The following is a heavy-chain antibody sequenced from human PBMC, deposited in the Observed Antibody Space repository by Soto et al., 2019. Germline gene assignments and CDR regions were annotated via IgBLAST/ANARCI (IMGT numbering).Heavy chain of an antibody. CDR1: GFTFSSYW. J-gene: IGHJ4*02. CDR2: INSDGSST. V-gene: IGHV3-74*01. D-gene: IGHD2-15*01. CDR3: VRTSLVVAAATREDY. Sequence: GGSLRLSCAASGFTFSSYWMHWVRQAPGKGLVWVSRINSDGSSTSYADSVKGRFTISRDNAKNTLYLQMNSLRAEDTAVYYCVRTSLVVAAATREDYWGQGTRVTVS.